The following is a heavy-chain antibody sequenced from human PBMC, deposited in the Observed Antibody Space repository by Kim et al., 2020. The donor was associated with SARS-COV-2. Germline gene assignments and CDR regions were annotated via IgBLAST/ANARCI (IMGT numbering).Heavy chain of an antibody. Sequence: GGSLRLSCAASGFTFSSYGMHWVRQAPGKGLEWVAVIWYDGSNKYYADAVKGRFTISRDNYKNTLYLQINSLRAEDTALYYCARDLNVVVVTANEAVDIWGQGTMVTVSS. CDR1: GFTFSSYG. V-gene: IGHV3-33*01. D-gene: IGHD2-21*02. CDR3: ARDLNVVVVTANEAVDI. J-gene: IGHJ3*02. CDR2: IWYDGSNK.